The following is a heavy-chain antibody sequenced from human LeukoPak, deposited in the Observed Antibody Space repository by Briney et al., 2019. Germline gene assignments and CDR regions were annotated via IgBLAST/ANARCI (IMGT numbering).Heavy chain of an antibody. CDR3: ARGQYCSSTSCSFDY. V-gene: IGHV1-2*02. D-gene: IGHD2-2*01. CDR2: INPNSGGT. CDR1: GYTFTGYY. J-gene: IGHJ4*02. Sequence: ASVKVPCKASGYTFTGYYMHWVRQAPGQGLEWMGWINPNSGGTNYAQKFQGRVTMTRDTSISTAYMELSRLRSDDTAVYYCARGQYCSSTSCSFDYWGQGTLVTVSS.